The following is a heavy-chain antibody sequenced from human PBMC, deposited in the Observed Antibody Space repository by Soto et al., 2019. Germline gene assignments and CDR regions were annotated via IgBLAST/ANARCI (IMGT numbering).Heavy chain of an antibody. CDR1: GYTFTTYG. D-gene: IGHD3-16*01. V-gene: IGHV1-18*01. Sequence: QVQLVQSGGEVKKPGASVKVSCKTSGYTFTTYGISWVRQAPGQGLEWVGWVSAYSGKTHYAQKFQGKVTMTTDTSTNPAYLELRSLRSDYAAVYYCARDPYLGDHQYWGQGTLVTVSS. CDR2: VSAYSGKT. J-gene: IGHJ4*02. CDR3: ARDPYLGDHQY.